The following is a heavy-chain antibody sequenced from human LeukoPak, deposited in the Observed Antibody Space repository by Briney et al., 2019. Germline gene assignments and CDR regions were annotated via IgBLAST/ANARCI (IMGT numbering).Heavy chain of an antibody. CDR3: AKNAPYYYASGSQIDY. CDR1: GFIFSSYA. CDR2: ISGSGGNT. V-gene: IGHV3-23*01. J-gene: IGHJ4*02. D-gene: IGHD3-10*01. Sequence: GGSLRLSCAASGFIFSSYAMSWVRQAPGKGLEWVSVISGSGGNTYYADSVKGRFTISRDNSKNTLYLQMNSLRAEDTAVYYCAKNAPYYYASGSQIDYWGQGTLVTVSS.